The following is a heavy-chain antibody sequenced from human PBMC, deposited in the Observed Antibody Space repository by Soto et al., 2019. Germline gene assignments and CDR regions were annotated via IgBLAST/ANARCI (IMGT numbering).Heavy chain of an antibody. CDR1: GYTFTGYY. CDR2: INPNSGGT. Sequence: ASVKVSCKASGYTFTGYYMHWVRQAPGQGLEWMGWINPNSGGTNYAQKFQGWVTMTRDTSISTAYMELSRLRSDDTAVYYCARTRSSSIRPYYFDYWGQGTLVTVSS. CDR3: ARTRSSSIRPYYFDY. D-gene: IGHD6-6*01. J-gene: IGHJ4*02. V-gene: IGHV1-2*04.